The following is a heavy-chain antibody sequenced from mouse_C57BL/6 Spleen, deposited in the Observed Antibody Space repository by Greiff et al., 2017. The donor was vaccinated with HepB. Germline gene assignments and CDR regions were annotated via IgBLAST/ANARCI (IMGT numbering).Heavy chain of an antibody. Sequence: QVQLQQSGAELVKPGASVKMSCKASGYTFTSYWITWVKQRPGQGLEWIGDIYPGSGSTNYNEKFKSKATLTVDTSSSTAYMQLSSLTSEDSAVYYCARRKRDYYAMDYWGQGTSVTVSS. CDR1: GYTFTSYW. V-gene: IGHV1-55*01. J-gene: IGHJ4*01. CDR3: ARRKRDYYAMDY. CDR2: IYPGSGST.